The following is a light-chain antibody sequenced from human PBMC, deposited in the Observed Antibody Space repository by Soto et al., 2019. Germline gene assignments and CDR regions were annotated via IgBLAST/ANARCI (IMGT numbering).Light chain of an antibody. CDR2: EGS. J-gene: IGLJ3*02. V-gene: IGLV2-23*01. CDR3: CSYAGSSTYGV. Sequence: QSALTQPASVSGSPGQSITISCTGTSSDVGRYNLVSWYQQHLGKAPELMISEGSKRPSGVSDRVSGSKAGNTASLTISGLQAEDEADCYCCSYAGSSTYGVFGGGTQLTVL. CDR1: SSDVGRYNL.